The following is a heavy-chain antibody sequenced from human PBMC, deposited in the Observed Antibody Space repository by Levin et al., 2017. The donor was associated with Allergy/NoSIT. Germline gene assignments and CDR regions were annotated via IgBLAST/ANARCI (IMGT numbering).Heavy chain of an antibody. D-gene: IGHD3-10*01. Sequence: GESLKISCAASGSTFRDAWMTWVRQAPGMGLEWVGRIKSKSDGETTDYAAPVKGRFTISRDDSKNTLYLQMNSLKTEDTAVYYCVGGGAVRGANYYYHGVDVWGQGTTVTVSS. CDR1: GSTFRDAW. CDR3: VGGGAVRGANYYYHGVDV. J-gene: IGHJ6*02. CDR2: IKSKSDGETT. V-gene: IGHV3-15*01.